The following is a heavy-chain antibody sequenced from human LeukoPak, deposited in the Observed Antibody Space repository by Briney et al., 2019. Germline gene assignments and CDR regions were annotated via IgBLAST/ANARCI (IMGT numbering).Heavy chain of an antibody. CDR1: GGSISGYY. V-gene: IGHV4-59*08. J-gene: IGHJ4*02. CDR3: ARLGYHVGTDY. Sequence: PSETLSLTCTVSGGSISGYYWSWIRQPPGKGLEWIGYIYYSGSTNHNPSLKSRVTISVGTSKNQFSLKLSSVTAADTAVYYCARLGYHVGTDYWGQGTLVTVSS. CDR2: IYYSGST. D-gene: IGHD2-2*01.